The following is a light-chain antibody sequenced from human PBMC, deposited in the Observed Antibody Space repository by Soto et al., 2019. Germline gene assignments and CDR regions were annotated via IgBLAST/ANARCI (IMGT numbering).Light chain of an antibody. CDR1: SSDVGSYNL. Sequence: QSALTQPASVSGSPGQSITISCTGTSSDVGSYNLVSWYQQHPGKAPKLMIYEGSKRPSGVSNRFSGSKSGNTASLTISGLQAEDEADYYCATWESSLNVGVFGGGTKLTVL. CDR3: ATWESSLNVGV. CDR2: EGS. J-gene: IGLJ3*02. V-gene: IGLV2-14*02.